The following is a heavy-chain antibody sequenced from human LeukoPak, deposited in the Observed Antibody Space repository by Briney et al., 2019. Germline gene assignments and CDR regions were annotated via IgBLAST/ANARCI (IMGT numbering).Heavy chain of an antibody. J-gene: IGHJ4*02. Sequence: HPGGSLRLSCAASGFTFSSYSMNWVRQAPGEGLEWVSYISSLSGTIYYADSVKGRFTISRDNAKNSLYLQMNSLRAEDTAVYYCARERNTVTALDYWGQGTLVTVSS. V-gene: IGHV3-48*01. CDR3: ARERNTVTALDY. CDR2: ISSLSGTI. CDR1: GFTFSSYS. D-gene: IGHD4-17*01.